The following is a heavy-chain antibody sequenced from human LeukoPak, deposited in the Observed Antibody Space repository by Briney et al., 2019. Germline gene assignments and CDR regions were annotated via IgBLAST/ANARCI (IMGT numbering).Heavy chain of an antibody. V-gene: IGHV5-51*01. CDR2: IYPDDSDT. CDR3: ARVTPIKIFDF. CDR1: GYTFTNFW. J-gene: IGHJ4*02. Sequence: GESPKISCKGSGYTFTNFWIGWVRQLPGRGLEWMGIIYPDDSDTRYSPSFKGRVTISADKSITTAYLHWTRLNASDNAVYYCARVTPIKIFDFWGPGTLVTVSS. D-gene: IGHD5-12*01.